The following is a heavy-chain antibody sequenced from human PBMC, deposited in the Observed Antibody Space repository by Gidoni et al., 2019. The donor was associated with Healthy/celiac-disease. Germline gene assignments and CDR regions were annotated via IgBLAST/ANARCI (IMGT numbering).Heavy chain of an antibody. CDR3: ARGGYCSSTSCRGGSYYYYMDV. J-gene: IGHJ6*03. CDR2: IWYDGSNK. V-gene: IGHV3-33*01. Sequence: QVQLVESGGGVVQPGRSLRLPCAASGFTFSSYGMHWVRQAPGKGLEGVGVIWYDGSNKYYADSVKGRFTISRDNSKNTLYLQMNSLRAEDTAVYYCARGGYCSSTSCRGGSYYYYMDVWGKGTTVTVSS. D-gene: IGHD2-2*01. CDR1: GFTFSSYG.